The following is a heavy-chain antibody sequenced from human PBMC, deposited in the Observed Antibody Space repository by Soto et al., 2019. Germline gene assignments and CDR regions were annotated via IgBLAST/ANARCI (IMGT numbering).Heavy chain of an antibody. CDR3: AKLQYTVVTSFDL. Sequence: SETLSLTCSVSGGSISTYYWSWIRQSPGKGLEFIGCIFSSGGTNYNPALKNRITISRDTSKNQLSLKLTSVTAADTAVYFCAKLQYTVVTSFDLWGQGTMVTVSS. V-gene: IGHV4-59*01. CDR1: GGSISTYY. J-gene: IGHJ6*02. D-gene: IGHD4-4*01. CDR2: IFSSGGT.